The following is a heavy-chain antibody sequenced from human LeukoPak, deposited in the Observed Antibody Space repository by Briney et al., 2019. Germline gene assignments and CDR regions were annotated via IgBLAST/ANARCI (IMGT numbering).Heavy chain of an antibody. CDR3: ARAPGSYRDYLFDY. CDR1: GFTFSTYA. D-gene: IGHD4-17*01. CDR2: ISYDGSSE. Sequence: QPGGSLRLSCAASGFTFSTYAMHWVRQAPGKGLEWVTAISYDGSSEHNADSVKGRFTISRDNSKNTLYLQMNSLRAEDTAVYYCARAPGSYRDYLFDYWGQGTLVTVSS. V-gene: IGHV3-30-3*01. J-gene: IGHJ4*02.